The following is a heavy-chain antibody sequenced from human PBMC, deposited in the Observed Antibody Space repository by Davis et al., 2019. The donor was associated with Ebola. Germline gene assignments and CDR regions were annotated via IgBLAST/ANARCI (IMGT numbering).Heavy chain of an antibody. J-gene: IGHJ5*02. CDR2: IIPIFGTA. CDR3: ARDDWNQNWFDP. V-gene: IGHV1-69*06. D-gene: IGHD1-1*01. Sequence: SVKVSCKASGYTFTSYYMHWVRQAPGQGLEWMGGIIPIFGTANYAQKFQGRVTITADKSTSTAYMELSSLRSGDTAVYYCARDDWNQNWFDPWGQGTLVTVSS. CDR1: GYTFTSYY.